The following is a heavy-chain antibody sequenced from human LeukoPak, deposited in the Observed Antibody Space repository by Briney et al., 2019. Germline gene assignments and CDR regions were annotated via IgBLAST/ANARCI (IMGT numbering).Heavy chain of an antibody. CDR3: ARDGDTVLTRGYYYYMDV. CDR2: ISTSSSYI. D-gene: IGHD4-23*01. CDR1: GFTFSSYS. Sequence: GGSLRLSCAASGFTFSSYSMNWVRQAPGKGLEWVSSISTSSSYIYYADSVKGRFTISRDSAKKSLYLQMNSLRAEDTAVYYCARDGDTVLTRGYYYYMDVWGKGTTVTVSS. V-gene: IGHV3-21*01. J-gene: IGHJ6*03.